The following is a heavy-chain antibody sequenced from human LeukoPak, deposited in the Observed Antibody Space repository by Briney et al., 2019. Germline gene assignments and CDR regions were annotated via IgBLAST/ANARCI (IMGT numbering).Heavy chain of an antibody. CDR1: GFSFTNSA. D-gene: IGHD3-16*01. CDR2: IVVGSGNT. CDR3: AAGYIGGVMVTNAFDI. V-gene: IGHV1-58*01. J-gene: IGHJ3*02. Sequence: PVKASCKASGFSFTNSAVQWVRQARGQGPEGIGWIVVGSGNTIYVQKFQERVTITRDMSTSTAYMELSSLRSEDTAVYYWAAGYIGGVMVTNAFDIWGQGTMVTVSS.